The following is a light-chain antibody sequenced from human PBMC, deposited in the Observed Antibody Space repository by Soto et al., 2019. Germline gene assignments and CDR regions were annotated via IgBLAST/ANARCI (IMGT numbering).Light chain of an antibody. Sequence: QSVLTQPASVSGSPGQSITISCTGTSSDVGGYKYVSWYQQHPGKAPKLMIYEVNNRPSGISSRFSGSKSGNTASLTISGLQAEDEADYYCSSYTSSTIVIFGGGTKLTVL. J-gene: IGLJ2*01. CDR1: SSDVGGYKY. CDR2: EVN. V-gene: IGLV2-14*01. CDR3: SSYTSSTIVI.